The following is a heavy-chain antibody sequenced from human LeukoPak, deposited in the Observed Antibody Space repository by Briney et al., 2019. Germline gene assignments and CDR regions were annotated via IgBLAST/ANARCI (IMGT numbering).Heavy chain of an antibody. CDR3: AKQPGSGMFTLP. CDR2: IFYSGST. V-gene: IGHV4-59*08. CDR1: GVSIRNYY. D-gene: IGHD1-14*01. Sequence: PSETLSLTCAVSGVSIRNYYWSWIRQPPGKGLEWVSYIFYSGSTNYNASPKSRLTISVDTSKNKISLRLISGIATDTATYYCAKQPGSGMFTLPGGQGTLVSVSS. J-gene: IGHJ4*02.